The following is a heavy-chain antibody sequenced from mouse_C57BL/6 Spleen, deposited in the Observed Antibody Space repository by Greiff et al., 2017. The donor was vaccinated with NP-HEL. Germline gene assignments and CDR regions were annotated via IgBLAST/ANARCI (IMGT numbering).Heavy chain of an antibody. J-gene: IGHJ4*01. Sequence: VMLVESGPGLVQPSQSLSITCTVSGFSLTSYGVHWVRQSPGKGLEWLGAIWSGGSTDSNAAFISRLSISKDTSKSQVFFKMNSLKADETAIYSCARKRGDYGAMDYWGQGTSVTVSS. CDR1: GFSLTSYG. V-gene: IGHV2-2*01. CDR3: ARKRGDYGAMDY. CDR2: IWSGGST.